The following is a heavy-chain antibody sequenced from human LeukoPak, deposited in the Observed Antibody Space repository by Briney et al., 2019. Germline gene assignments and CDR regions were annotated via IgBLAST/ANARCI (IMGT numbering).Heavy chain of an antibody. J-gene: IGHJ4*02. CDR1: GYTFTGYY. V-gene: IGHV1-2*02. CDR3: ARGQLGSSSWYAPPGY. CDR2: INPNSGGT. Sequence: ASVKVSCKASGYTFTGYYMHWVRQAPGQGLEWMGWINPNSGGTNYAQKFQGRVPMTRNTSISTAYMELSSLRSEDTAVYYCARGQLGSSSWYAPPGYWGQGTLVTVSS. D-gene: IGHD6-13*01.